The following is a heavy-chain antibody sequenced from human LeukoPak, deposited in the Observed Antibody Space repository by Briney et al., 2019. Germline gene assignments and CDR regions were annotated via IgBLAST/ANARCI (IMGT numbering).Heavy chain of an antibody. V-gene: IGHV4-59*01. CDR3: ARTRRYCSSTSCRLGYYYYGMDV. CDR2: IYYSGST. D-gene: IGHD2-2*01. J-gene: IGHJ6*04. CDR1: GGSISSYY. Sequence: SETLSLTCTVSGGSISSYYWSWIRKPPGKGLEWIGYIYYSGSTNYNPSLKSRVTISVDTSKNQFSLKLSSVTAADTAVYCCARTRRYCSSTSCRLGYYYYGMDVWGKGTTVTVSS.